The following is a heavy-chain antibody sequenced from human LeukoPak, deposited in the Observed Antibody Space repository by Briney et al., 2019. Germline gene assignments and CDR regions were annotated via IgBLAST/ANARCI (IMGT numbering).Heavy chain of an antibody. CDR3: ARAHSSSWYGSDNWFDP. J-gene: IGHJ5*02. D-gene: IGHD6-13*01. CDR1: GGSISSGGYS. CDR2: IYYSGST. V-gene: IGHV4-31*11. Sequence: SQTLSLTCAVSGGSISSGGYSWSWIRQPPGKGLEWIGYIYYSGSTYYNPSLKSRVTISVDTSKNQFSLKLSSVTAADTAVYYCARAHSSSWYGSDNWFDPWGQGTLVTVSS.